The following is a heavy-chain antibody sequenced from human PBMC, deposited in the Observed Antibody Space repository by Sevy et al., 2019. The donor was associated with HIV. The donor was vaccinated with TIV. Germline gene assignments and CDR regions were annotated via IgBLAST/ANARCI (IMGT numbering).Heavy chain of an antibody. D-gene: IGHD6-13*01. V-gene: IGHV3-49*04. CDR1: GFTFGDYD. CDR2: IRSKAYGGTT. CDR3: TRVRSSSFFDY. J-gene: IGHJ4*02. Sequence: GRSLRLSCTASGFTFGDYDMSWVRQAPGKGLEWVGFIRSKAYGGTTKYAASVKGRFIISRDDSKSIAYLQMNSLKTEDTAVYYCTRVRSSSFFDYWGQGTLVTVSS.